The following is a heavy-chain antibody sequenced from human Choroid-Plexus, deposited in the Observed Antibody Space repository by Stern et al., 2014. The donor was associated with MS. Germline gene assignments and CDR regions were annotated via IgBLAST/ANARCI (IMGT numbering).Heavy chain of an antibody. D-gene: IGHD2-15*01. CDR3: AKDRQWSTYFFDY. CDR1: GFSFSSFG. V-gene: IGHV3-30*18. J-gene: IGHJ4*02. CDR2: ISYDGSK. Sequence: VQLVQSGGGVVQPGRPLRLSCAASGFSFSSFGMHWVRQAPGKGLEWVALISYDGSKDYADSVKGRFAISRDNSKNTLYMHMNSLRAEDTAVYYCAKDRQWSTYFFDYWGQGSLVTVSS.